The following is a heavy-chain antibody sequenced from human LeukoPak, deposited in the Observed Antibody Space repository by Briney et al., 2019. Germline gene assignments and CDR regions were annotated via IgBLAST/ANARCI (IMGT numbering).Heavy chain of an antibody. CDR3: ARVRGFGELSDAFDI. V-gene: IGHV3-21*01. CDR1: GFTFSSYS. Sequence: GGSLRLSCAASGFTFSSYSMNWVRQAPGKGLEWVSSISSSSSYIYYADSVKGRFTISRDNAKNSLYLQMNSLRAEDTAVYYCARVRGFGELSDAFDIWGQGTMVTVSS. CDR2: ISSSSSYI. J-gene: IGHJ3*02. D-gene: IGHD3-10*01.